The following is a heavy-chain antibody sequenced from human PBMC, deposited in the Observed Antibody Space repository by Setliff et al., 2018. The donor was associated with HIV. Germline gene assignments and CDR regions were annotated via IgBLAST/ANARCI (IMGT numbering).Heavy chain of an antibody. CDR3: ARTRAPSFFDF. CDR2: VSSIGNT. J-gene: IGHJ4*02. V-gene: IGHV4-4*08. CDR1: GISINGYY. Sequence: PSETLSLTCSVSGISINGYYWSWIRQSPRTRLEWIGYVSSIGNTSYNPSLKSRVTISVDTSKNQFSLQLNSVTAADTAVYFCARTRAPSFFDFWGQGAQVTVSS.